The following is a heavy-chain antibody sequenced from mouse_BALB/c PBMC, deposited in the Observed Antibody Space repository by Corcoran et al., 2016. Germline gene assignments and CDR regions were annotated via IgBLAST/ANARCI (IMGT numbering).Heavy chain of an antibody. J-gene: IGHJ3*01. V-gene: IGHV1-15*01. CDR2: IHPGSGGT. CDR3: TTGFAY. CDR1: GYTFTSYV. Sequence: VQLQQSGPELVKPGASVKMSCKASGYTFTSYVMHWVKQKPGHGLEWIGAIHPGSGGTAYNQKFKGKATLTADKSSSTAYMELSSLTSEDSAVYYCTTGFAYWGQGTLVTVSA.